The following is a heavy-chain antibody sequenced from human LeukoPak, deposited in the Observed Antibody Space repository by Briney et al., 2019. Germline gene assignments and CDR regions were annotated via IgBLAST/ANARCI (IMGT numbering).Heavy chain of an antibody. CDR2: INPNSGGT. J-gene: IGHJ4*02. CDR3: ARGIAARPDY. V-gene: IGHV1-2*06. CDR1: GGTFSSYA. D-gene: IGHD6-6*01. Sequence: SVKVSCKASGGTFSSYAISWVRQAPGQGLEWMGRINPNSGGTNYAQKFQGRVTMTRDTSISTAYMELSRLRSDDTAVYYCARGIAARPDYWGQGTLVTVSS.